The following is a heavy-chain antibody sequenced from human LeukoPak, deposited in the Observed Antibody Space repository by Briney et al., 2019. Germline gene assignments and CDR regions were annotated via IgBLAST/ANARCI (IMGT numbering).Heavy chain of an antibody. D-gene: IGHD3-22*01. V-gene: IGHV4-38-2*02. CDR3: TRGSIAYYYMDV. J-gene: IGHJ6*03. CDR1: GYSISSGYY. CDR2: IYHSGST. Sequence: SETLSLTCTVSGYSISSGYYWGWIRQPPGKGLEWIGSIYHSGSTYYNPSLKTRVTISVDTSKNQFSLKLSSVTAADTAVYYCTRGSIAYYYMDVWGKGTTVTISS.